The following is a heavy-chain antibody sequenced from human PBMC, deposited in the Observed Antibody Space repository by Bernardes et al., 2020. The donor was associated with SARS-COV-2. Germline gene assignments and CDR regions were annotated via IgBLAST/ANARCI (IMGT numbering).Heavy chain of an antibody. CDR3: ARDLYCTSTSCYNLGAFDI. V-gene: IGHV3-30*15. D-gene: IGHD2-2*02. Sequence: LRLSCTASKFTFNTYAMHWVRQAPGKGLEWVAVISHDENNKYYADSVQGRFTISRDTSKNTLYLQMSSLRAEDTAVYYCARDLYCTSTSCYNLGAFDIWGQGTTVTVSS. J-gene: IGHJ3*02. CDR1: KFTFNTYA. CDR2: ISHDENNK.